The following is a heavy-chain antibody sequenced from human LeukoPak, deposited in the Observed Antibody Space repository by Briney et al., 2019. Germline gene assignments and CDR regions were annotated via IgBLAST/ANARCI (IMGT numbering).Heavy chain of an antibody. Sequence: GGSLRLSCAASGFIFSSHGMNWVRQAPGKGLEWVSGISPSGGITYYADSVKGRFTISRDNSKNTLYLQMNSLRAEDTAVYYCARSRVPGEYFQHWGQGTLVTVSS. CDR3: ARSRVPGEYFQH. J-gene: IGHJ1*01. CDR2: ISPSGGIT. CDR1: GFIFSSHG. V-gene: IGHV3-23*01. D-gene: IGHD3-10*01.